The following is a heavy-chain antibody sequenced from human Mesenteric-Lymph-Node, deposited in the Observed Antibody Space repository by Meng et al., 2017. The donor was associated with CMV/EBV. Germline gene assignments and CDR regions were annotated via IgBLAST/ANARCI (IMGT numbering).Heavy chain of an antibody. V-gene: IGHV3-21*01. J-gene: IGHJ6*02. Sequence: GESLKISCAASGFTFSSYSMNWVRQAPGKGLEWVSSISSSSSYMYYADSVKGRFTISRDNAKNSLYLQMNSLRAEDTAVYYCAREKVGYGSSWYQSVYYYYGMDVWGQGTTVTVSS. CDR2: ISSSSSYM. CDR3: AREKVGYGSSWYQSVYYYYGMDV. D-gene: IGHD6-13*01. CDR1: GFTFSSYS.